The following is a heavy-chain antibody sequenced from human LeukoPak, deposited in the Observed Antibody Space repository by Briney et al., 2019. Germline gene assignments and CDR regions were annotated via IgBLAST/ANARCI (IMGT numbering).Heavy chain of an antibody. V-gene: IGHV3-30*02. Sequence: GGSLRLSCAASGFIFTSYGMHWVRQAPGKGLEWVAFIRYDASDKYYADSVKGRFTISRDNSRNTLYLQMNSLRAGDTAAYYCAKSFRSTSLDYWGQGTLVTVSS. CDR1: GFIFTSYG. J-gene: IGHJ4*02. CDR3: AKSFRSTSLDY. CDR2: IRYDASDK. D-gene: IGHD2-2*01.